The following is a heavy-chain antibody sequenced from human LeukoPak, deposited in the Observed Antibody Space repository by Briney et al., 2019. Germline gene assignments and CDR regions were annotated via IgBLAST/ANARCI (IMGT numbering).Heavy chain of an antibody. J-gene: IGHJ5*02. CDR3: ARAEVVTTFLNWFDP. V-gene: IGHV3-23*01. CDR1: GFTFSSYA. D-gene: IGHD2-21*02. Sequence: GGSLRLSCAASGFTFSSYAMSWVRQAPGKGLEWVSDINGSGGSTYYADSVKGRFTISRDNSKNTLYLQMNSLRAEDTAVYYCARAEVVTTFLNWFDPWGQGTLVTVSS. CDR2: INGSGGST.